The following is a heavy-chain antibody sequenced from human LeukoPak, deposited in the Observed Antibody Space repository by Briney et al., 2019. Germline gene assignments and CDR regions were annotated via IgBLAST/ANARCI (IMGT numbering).Heavy chain of an antibody. J-gene: IGHJ4*02. CDR1: GFTFSSYS. CDR2: ISGSGGRI. D-gene: IGHD1-1*01. V-gene: IGHV3-23*01. Sequence: GGSLRLSCAASGFTFSSYSMSWVRQAPGKGLEWVSSISGSGGRIDYADSVKGRFTISRDNSKNTLSLQMNSLTVEDTAVYYCAKNPRLEGWIYFDSWGQEILVTVSS. CDR3: AKNPRLEGWIYFDS.